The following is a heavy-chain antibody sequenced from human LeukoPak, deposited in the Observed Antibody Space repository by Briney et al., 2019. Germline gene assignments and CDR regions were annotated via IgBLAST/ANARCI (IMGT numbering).Heavy chain of an antibody. Sequence: PSETLSLTCTVSGGSISSSSYYWGWIRQPPGKGLEWIGYIYYSGSTNYNPSLKSRVTISVDTSKNQFSLKLSSVTAADTAVYYCARVAHDLYPYYFDYWGQGTLVTVSS. D-gene: IGHD2-15*01. J-gene: IGHJ4*02. CDR1: GGSISSSSYY. CDR2: IYYSGST. V-gene: IGHV4-61*05. CDR3: ARVAHDLYPYYFDY.